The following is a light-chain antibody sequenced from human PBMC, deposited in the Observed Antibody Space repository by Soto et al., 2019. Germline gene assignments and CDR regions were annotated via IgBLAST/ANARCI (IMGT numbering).Light chain of an antibody. Sequence: DIQMTQSPSSVSASVGDSVTITCRASQDISSWLALYQQKPGKAPKVLIYGASSLQSGVPSSFSGSGSGTDFTLTISSLQPEDFGTYYCQQSYRTPVMFGQGTKVDIK. J-gene: IGKJ1*01. CDR2: GAS. V-gene: IGKV1-12*01. CDR1: QDISSW. CDR3: QQSYRTPVM.